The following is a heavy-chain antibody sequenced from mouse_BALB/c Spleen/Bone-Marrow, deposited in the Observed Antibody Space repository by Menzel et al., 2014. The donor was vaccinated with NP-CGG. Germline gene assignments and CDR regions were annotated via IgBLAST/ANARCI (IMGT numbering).Heavy chain of an antibody. CDR2: ITRGGNT. V-gene: IGHV5-6-5*01. Sequence: EVKLMESGGGLVKPGGSLKLSCAASGFTFSSYAMSWVRQTPEKRLEWVASITRGGNTYYPDSVKGRFTISRDSARDILYLQMSSLRSKDTAMYYCARGEIYYYGSTHYFDYWGQGTTLTVSS. D-gene: IGHD1-1*01. CDR1: GFTFSSYA. CDR3: ARGEIYYYGSTHYFDY. J-gene: IGHJ2*01.